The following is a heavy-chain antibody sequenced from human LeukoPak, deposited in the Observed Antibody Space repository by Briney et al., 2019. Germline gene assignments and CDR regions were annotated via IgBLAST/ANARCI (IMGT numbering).Heavy chain of an antibody. CDR3: ARDNMATAIPTSDY. J-gene: IGHJ4*02. CDR1: GFTFSSYA. CDR2: ISGSGGST. D-gene: IGHD2-2*02. Sequence: GGSLRLSCAASGFTFSSYAMSWVRQAPGKGLEWVSAISGSGGSTYYADSVKGRFTISRDNFKNTLYLQMNSLRAEDTAVYYCARDNMATAIPTSDYWGQGTLVTVSS. V-gene: IGHV3-23*01.